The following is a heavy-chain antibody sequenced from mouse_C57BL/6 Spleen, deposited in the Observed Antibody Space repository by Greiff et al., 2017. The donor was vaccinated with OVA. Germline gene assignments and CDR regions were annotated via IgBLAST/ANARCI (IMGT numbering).Heavy chain of an antibody. V-gene: IGHV5-17*01. CDR1: GFTFSDYG. J-gene: IGHJ4*01. D-gene: IGHD1-1*01. CDR2: ISSGSSTI. CDR3: ARWFTTVVADYYAMDY. Sequence: EVQLVESGGGLVKPGGSLKLSCAASGFTFSDYGMHWVRQAPEKGLEWVAYISSGSSTIYYADTVKGRFTISRDNAKNTLFLQMTSLRSEDTAMYYCARWFTTVVADYYAMDYWGQGTSVTVSS.